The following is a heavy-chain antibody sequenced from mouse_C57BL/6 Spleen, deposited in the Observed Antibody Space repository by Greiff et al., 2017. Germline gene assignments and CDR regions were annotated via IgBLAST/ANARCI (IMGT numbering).Heavy chain of an antibody. CDR3: TRAGTGDGYDGYAMDY. CDR2: ISSGGDYI. J-gene: IGHJ4*01. Sequence: EVQRVESGEGLVKPGGSLKLSCAASGFTFSSYAMSWVRQTPEKRLEWVAYISSGGDYIYYADTVKGRFTLSRDNARNTLYLQMSSLKSEDTAMYYCTRAGTGDGYDGYAMDYWGQGTSVTVSS. D-gene: IGHD2-2*01. V-gene: IGHV5-9-1*02. CDR1: GFTFSSYA.